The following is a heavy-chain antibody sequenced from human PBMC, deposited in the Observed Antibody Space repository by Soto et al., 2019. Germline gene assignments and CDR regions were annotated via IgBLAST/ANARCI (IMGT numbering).Heavy chain of an antibody. CDR2: LFYSGST. J-gene: IGHJ5*02. Sequence: QVQLQESGPGLVKPSETLSLTCTVSGGSISSYYWSWIRQPPGKGLEWIGYLFYSGSTNYNPSLKRRVNIPLDPPHNQFSLKLNAVTAADTAVYFCARANWNYGPFDPWGQGTLVTVSS. V-gene: IGHV4-59*01. CDR3: ARANWNYGPFDP. CDR1: GGSISSYY. D-gene: IGHD1-7*01.